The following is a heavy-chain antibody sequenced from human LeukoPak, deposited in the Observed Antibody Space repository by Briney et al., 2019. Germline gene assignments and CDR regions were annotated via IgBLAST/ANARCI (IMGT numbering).Heavy chain of an antibody. D-gene: IGHD2-15*01. CDR3: AKGFSEGCSGGSCYSFAFQH. J-gene: IGHJ1*01. CDR2: ISYDGSNK. V-gene: IGHV3-30*18. CDR1: GFTFSSYG. Sequence: GGSLRLSCAASGFTFSSYGMHWVRQAPGKGLEWVAVISYDGSNKYYADSVKGRFTISRDNSKDTLYLQMNSLRAEDTAVYYCAKGFSEGCSGGSCYSFAFQHWGQGTLVIVSS.